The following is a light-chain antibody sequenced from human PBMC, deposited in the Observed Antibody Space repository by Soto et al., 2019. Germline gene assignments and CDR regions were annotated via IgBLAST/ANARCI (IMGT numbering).Light chain of an antibody. V-gene: IGKV1-5*03. Sequence: DIQMTQSPSTLSASVGDRVTITCRASQSVSTWLAWYQQKPGKAPHLLIFKASTLESGVPSRFSGSGSGTEFTLTITSLLPDDFVTYYCQRYNVHSPWTFGQGTKVEIK. CDR2: KAS. J-gene: IGKJ1*01. CDR1: QSVSTW. CDR3: QRYNVHSPWT.